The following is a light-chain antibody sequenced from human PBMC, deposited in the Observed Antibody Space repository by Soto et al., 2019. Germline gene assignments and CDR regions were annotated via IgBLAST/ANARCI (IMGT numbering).Light chain of an antibody. CDR2: GAS. CDR1: QSVSSSY. V-gene: IGKV3-20*01. Sequence: EIVLTQSPGTLSLSPGERATLSCRAIQSVSSSYLAWYQQEPGQAPRLLIYGASSRATGIPDRFSGSGSGTDFTLTINRLEPEDFAVYYCQQYNKWPLITFGQGTRLEIK. CDR3: QQYNKWPLIT. J-gene: IGKJ5*01.